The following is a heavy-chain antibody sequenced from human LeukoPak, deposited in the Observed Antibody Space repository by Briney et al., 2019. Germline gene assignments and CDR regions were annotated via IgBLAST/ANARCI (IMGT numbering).Heavy chain of an antibody. CDR2: ISWNSGSI. Sequence: GGSLRLSCAASGFTFDDYAMHWVRQAPGKGLEWVSGISWNSGSIGYADSVKGRFTISRDNAKNSLHLQMNSLRAEDTALYYCAKAAQYYYDSSGYYSALFDYWGQGTLVTVSS. D-gene: IGHD3-22*01. J-gene: IGHJ4*02. CDR1: GFTFDDYA. CDR3: AKAAQYYYDSSGYYSALFDY. V-gene: IGHV3-9*01.